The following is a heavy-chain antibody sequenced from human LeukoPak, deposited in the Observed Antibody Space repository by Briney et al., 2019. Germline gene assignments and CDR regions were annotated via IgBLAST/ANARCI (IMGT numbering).Heavy chain of an antibody. V-gene: IGHV3-64*01. CDR2: ISSNGGST. J-gene: IGHJ4*02. CDR1: GFAFSSYA. Sequence: GGSLRLSCAASGFAFSSYAMHWVRQAPGKGLEYVSAISSNGGSTYYANSVKGRFTISRDNAKNSLYLQMNSLRAEDTAVYYCARDGDGYKYFDYWGQGTLVTVSS. D-gene: IGHD5-24*01. CDR3: ARDGDGYKYFDY.